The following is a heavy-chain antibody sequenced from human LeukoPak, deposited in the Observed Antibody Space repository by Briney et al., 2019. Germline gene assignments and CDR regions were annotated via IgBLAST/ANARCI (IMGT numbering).Heavy chain of an antibody. CDR2: IYSGGST. CDR1: GFTFSSCA. Sequence: GGSLRLSCEASGFTFSSCAMHWVRQAPGKGLEWVSVIYSGGSTYYADSVKGRVAISRDNSKNTVFLQMSSVRAEDTAVYYCARSYSNHLFGMDVWGQGTTVTVTS. V-gene: IGHV3-66*01. D-gene: IGHD4-11*01. CDR3: ARSYSNHLFGMDV. J-gene: IGHJ6*02.